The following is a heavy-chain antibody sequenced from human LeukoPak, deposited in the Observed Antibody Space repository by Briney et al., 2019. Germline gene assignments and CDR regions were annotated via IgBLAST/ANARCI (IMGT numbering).Heavy chain of an antibody. D-gene: IGHD3-10*01. Sequence: GGSLRLSCVASGFTFSNYWMSWVRQAPGKGLEWLANIKQDGSQKYYVDSVKGRFTISRDNAKNSLYLEMNSLKAEDTALYFCAKGKPRGDYYGSGIYFYFDYWGQGALVTVSS. J-gene: IGHJ4*02. V-gene: IGHV3-7*03. CDR1: GFTFSNYW. CDR2: IKQDGSQK. CDR3: AKGKPRGDYYGSGIYFYFDY.